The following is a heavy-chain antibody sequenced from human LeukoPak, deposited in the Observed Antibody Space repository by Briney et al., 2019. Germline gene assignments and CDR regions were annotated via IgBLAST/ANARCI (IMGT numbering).Heavy chain of an antibody. CDR2: IYHSGST. Sequence: SETLSLTCAVSGYSISSGYYWGWIRQPPGKGLEWIGSIYHSGSTYYNPSLKSRVTISVDTSKNQFSLKLSSVTAADTAVYYCARTSSGYYSLFDYWGQGTLVTVSS. D-gene: IGHD3-22*01. V-gene: IGHV4-38-2*01. CDR1: GYSISSGYY. CDR3: ARTSSGYYSLFDY. J-gene: IGHJ4*02.